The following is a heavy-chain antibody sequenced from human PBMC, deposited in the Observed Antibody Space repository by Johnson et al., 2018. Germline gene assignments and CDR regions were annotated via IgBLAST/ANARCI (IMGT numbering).Heavy chain of an antibody. V-gene: IGHV3-33*03. D-gene: IGHD3-22*01. CDR1: GFTFSSFG. CDR3: GRGYDTYYYALDV. CDR2: IWYDGGNK. J-gene: IGHJ6*02. Sequence: VQLLESGGGVVQPGRSLRLSCAASGFTFSSFGMNWVRQAPGKGLEWVAVIWYDGGNKYYADAVKGRVTIPRDNAKNSMYLEMNSLRAEDTAGCYCGRGYDTYYYALDVWGQGTTVTVSS.